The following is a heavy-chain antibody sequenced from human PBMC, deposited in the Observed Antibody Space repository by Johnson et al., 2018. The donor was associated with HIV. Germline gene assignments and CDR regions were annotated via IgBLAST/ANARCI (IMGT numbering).Heavy chain of an antibody. Sequence: VQLVESGGGLVQPGGSLRLSCAVSGFTFSSYWMHWVRQAPGKGLVWVSRINSDGSSTRYADSVKGRFTISRDNAKNTLYLQMNSLRAEDTAVYYCAKFVGAGSYDAFDIWGQGTMVTVSS. CDR2: INSDGSST. CDR3: AKFVGAGSYDAFDI. J-gene: IGHJ3*02. CDR1: GFTFSSYW. V-gene: IGHV3-74*02. D-gene: IGHD1-26*01.